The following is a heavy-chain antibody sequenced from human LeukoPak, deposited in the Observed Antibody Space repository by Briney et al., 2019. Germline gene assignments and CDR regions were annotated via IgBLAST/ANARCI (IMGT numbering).Heavy chain of an antibody. CDR3: AKDRRKLRSIAAAGFDY. CDR1: GFTFSSYA. J-gene: IGHJ4*02. D-gene: IGHD6-13*01. V-gene: IGHV3-23*01. Sequence: PGGSLRLSCAASGFTFSSYAMSWVRQAPGKGLEWVSAISGSGGSTYYADSVKGRFTISRDNSKNTLYLQMNSLRAEDTAVYYCAKDRRKLRSIAAAGFDYWGQGTLVTVSS. CDR2: ISGSGGST.